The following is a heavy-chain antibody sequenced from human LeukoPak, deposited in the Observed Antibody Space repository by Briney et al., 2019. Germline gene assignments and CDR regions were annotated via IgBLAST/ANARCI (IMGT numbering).Heavy chain of an antibody. CDR2: ISDYNGGT. Sequence: ASVKVSCKASGYTFTSYAIAWVRQAPGQGLEWMGWISDYNGGTNYAQKFRGRVTMTTDTSTNTGYMELRSLRSDDTAVYFCARDQLRYYGSNNYYSDMDFWGQGTTITVSS. V-gene: IGHV1-18*01. CDR1: GYTFTSYA. D-gene: IGHD3-10*01. J-gene: IGHJ6*02. CDR3: ARDQLRYYGSNNYYSDMDF.